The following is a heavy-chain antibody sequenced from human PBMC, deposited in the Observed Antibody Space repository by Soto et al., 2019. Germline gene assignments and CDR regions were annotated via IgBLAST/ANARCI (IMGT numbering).Heavy chain of an antibody. V-gene: IGHV4-59*08. D-gene: IGHD3-3*01. Sequence: PSETLSLTCTVSGGSISSYYWSWIRQPPGKGLEWIGYIYYSGSTNYNPSLKSRVTISLDTSKTPFSLKLSSVTAADTAVCYCARHGSIYDFWSGYYTSGYGSHFDYWGQGTLVTVSS. CDR1: GGSISSYY. CDR2: IYYSGST. CDR3: ARHGSIYDFWSGYYTSGYGSHFDY. J-gene: IGHJ4*02.